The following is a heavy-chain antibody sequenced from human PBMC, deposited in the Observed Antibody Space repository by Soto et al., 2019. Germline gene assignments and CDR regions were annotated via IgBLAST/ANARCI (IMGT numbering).Heavy chain of an antibody. V-gene: IGHV3-33*08. CDR2: IWYDGSNE. CDR1: GFTFSSYG. Sequence: LRLSCAASGFTFSSYGMHWVRQAPGKGLEWVAVIWYDGSNEYYVDSVKGRFSISRDNSKNTLYLQMNSLRLEDTAVYYCARDQGTYCSSISCYYYYGMDVWGQGTTVTVSS. J-gene: IGHJ6*02. D-gene: IGHD2-2*01. CDR3: ARDQGTYCSSISCYYYYGMDV.